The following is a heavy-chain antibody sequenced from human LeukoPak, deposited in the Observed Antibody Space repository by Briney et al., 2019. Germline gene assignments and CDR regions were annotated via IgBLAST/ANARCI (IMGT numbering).Heavy chain of an antibody. Sequence: PGGSLRLSCAASGFTFSSYAMTWVRQAPGKGLEWVSAISGGGVNTYYADSVKGRFTISRDNSKNMLYLQMSSLRAEDTAVYYCAKTLGYSGYFSPWGQGTLVTVSS. CDR2: ISGGGVNT. D-gene: IGHD3-22*01. CDR1: GFTFSSYA. J-gene: IGHJ5*02. CDR3: AKTLGYSGYFSP. V-gene: IGHV3-23*01.